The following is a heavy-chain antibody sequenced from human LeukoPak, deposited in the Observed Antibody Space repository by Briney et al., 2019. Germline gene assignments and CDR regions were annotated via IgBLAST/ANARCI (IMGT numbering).Heavy chain of an antibody. D-gene: IGHD1-26*01. J-gene: IGHJ4*02. Sequence: SETLSLTCAVYGGSFSGYYWSWIRQPPGKGLEWIGEINHSGSTNYNPSLKSRVTISVDTSKNQFSLKLSSVTAADTAAYYCARGRSGSYRPSDYWGQGTLVTVSS. CDR3: ARGRSGSYRPSDY. CDR1: GGSFSGYY. V-gene: IGHV4-34*01. CDR2: INHSGST.